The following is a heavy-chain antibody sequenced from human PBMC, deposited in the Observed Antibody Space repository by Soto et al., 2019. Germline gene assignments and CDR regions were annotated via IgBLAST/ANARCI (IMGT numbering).Heavy chain of an antibody. J-gene: IGHJ6*02. Sequence: QVQLVQSGDEVRKPGSSVKVSCKASGYIFVNYGIAWVRQAPGQGLEWMGWISPYSGNTNYASKVQGRLTMTTDTSTSTAYMDLWSLTSDDTAVYYGDMVDNYVTPTPQDVWGQGTTVTVSS. CDR1: GYIFVNYG. D-gene: IGHD3-16*01. CDR2: ISPYSGNT. V-gene: IGHV1-18*01. CDR3: DMVDNYVTPTPQDV.